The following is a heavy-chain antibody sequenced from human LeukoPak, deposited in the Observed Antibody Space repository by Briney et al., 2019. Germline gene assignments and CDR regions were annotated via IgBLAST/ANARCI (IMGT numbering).Heavy chain of an antibody. CDR3: ARDGSGSYTLYYYYGLDV. Sequence: GGSLRLSCAASGFTFSSYAMHWVRQAPGKGLEWVAVISYDGSNKYYADSVKGRFTISRDNSKNTLYLQMNSLRAEDTAGYFCARDGSGSYTLYYYYGLDVWGQGTTVTVSS. J-gene: IGHJ6*02. V-gene: IGHV3-30-3*01. CDR2: ISYDGSNK. CDR1: GFTFSSYA. D-gene: IGHD1-26*01.